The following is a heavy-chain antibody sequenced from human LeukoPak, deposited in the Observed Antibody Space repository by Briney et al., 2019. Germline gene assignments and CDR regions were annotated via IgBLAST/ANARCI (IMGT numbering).Heavy chain of an antibody. V-gene: IGHV3-23*01. Sequence: GGSLRLSCAASGFTFDDYAMHWVRQAPGKGLEWVSAISGSGGSTYYADSVKGRFTISRDNSKNTLYLQMNSLRAEDTAVYYCAKDRGAAAGRYFDYWGQGTLVTVSS. CDR1: GFTFDDYA. CDR3: AKDRGAAAGRYFDY. J-gene: IGHJ4*02. CDR2: ISGSGGST. D-gene: IGHD6-13*01.